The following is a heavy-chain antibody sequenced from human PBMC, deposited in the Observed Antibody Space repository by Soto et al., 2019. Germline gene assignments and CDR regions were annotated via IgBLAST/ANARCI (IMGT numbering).Heavy chain of an antibody. J-gene: IGHJ4*02. Sequence: PSETLSLTCTISGGSISGYYWTWIRQCPGKGLEYIGYVYNGNTNYNPSLNSRVTISVDTSKNQFSLKLSSVTAADTAVYYCAKGGYNYGFLFDCWGQGTLVTVSS. V-gene: IGHV4-59*08. CDR3: AKGGYNYGFLFDC. D-gene: IGHD5-18*01. CDR2: VYNGNT. CDR1: GGSISGYY.